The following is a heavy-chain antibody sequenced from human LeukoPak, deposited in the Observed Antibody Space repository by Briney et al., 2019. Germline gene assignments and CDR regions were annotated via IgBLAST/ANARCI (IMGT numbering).Heavy chain of an antibody. J-gene: IGHJ5*02. D-gene: IGHD6-13*01. Sequence: GRSLRLSCAASGFTFSSYGMHWVRQAPGKGLEWVAVISYDGSNKYYADSVKGRFTISRDNSKNTLYLQMNSLKPEDTAVYYCARKMGQQLATTLLGWFDPWGQGTLVTVSS. CDR1: GFTFSSYG. CDR2: ISYDGSNK. CDR3: ARKMGQQLATTLLGWFDP. V-gene: IGHV3-30*03.